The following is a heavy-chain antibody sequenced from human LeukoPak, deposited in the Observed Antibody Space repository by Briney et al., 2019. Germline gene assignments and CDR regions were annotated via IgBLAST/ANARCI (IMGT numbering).Heavy chain of an antibody. J-gene: IGHJ4*02. CDR3: AKDNRRHYTSGPNPDSLH. Sequence: PGGSLRLSCTASVFAFSNYEMTWVRQAPGKGLDWVSNIGGSGANTYYADSVKGRFTISRDNAKNSLYLQMNSLRAEDTAFYYCAKDNRRHYTSGPNPDSLHWGQGALVTVSS. V-gene: IGHV3-23*01. D-gene: IGHD6-19*01. CDR1: VFAFSNYE. CDR2: IGGSGANT.